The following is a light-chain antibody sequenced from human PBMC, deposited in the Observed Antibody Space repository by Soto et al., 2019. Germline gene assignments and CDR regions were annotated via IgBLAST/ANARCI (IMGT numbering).Light chain of an antibody. J-gene: IGKJ5*01. V-gene: IGKV3-11*01. CDR2: DAS. CDR1: QSASTY. CDR3: QQRSNWPPIT. Sequence: EIVWTQSPATLSLSPGERATLSCRSSQSASTYSAWYQQKPGQAPRLLIYDASNRATGIPARFSGSGSGTDFTLTISSLEPEDFAVYYCQQRSNWPPITFGQGTRLEIK.